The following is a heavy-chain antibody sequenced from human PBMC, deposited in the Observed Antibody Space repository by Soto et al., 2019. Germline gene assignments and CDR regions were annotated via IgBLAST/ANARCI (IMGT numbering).Heavy chain of an antibody. J-gene: IGHJ6*02. Sequence: EVQLVESGGGLVQPGGSLRLSCAASGLIFSDYHMDWVRQAPGKGLEWVGRIRRKANSYTTEYAASVKGRFTISRDHSNNSLHLQMNSLKSEDTAVYYCAMLGGWSGGSSGMDVWGQGTTVTVSS. CDR1: GLIFSDYH. CDR2: IRRKANSYTT. V-gene: IGHV3-72*01. CDR3: AMLGGWSGGSSGMDV. D-gene: IGHD6-19*01.